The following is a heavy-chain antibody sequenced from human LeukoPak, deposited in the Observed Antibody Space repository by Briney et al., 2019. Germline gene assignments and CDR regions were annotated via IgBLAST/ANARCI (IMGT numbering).Heavy chain of an antibody. Sequence: ASVKVSCKASGYTFTGYYMHWVRQATGQGLEWMGWMNPNSGNTGYAQKFQGRVTMTRNTSISTAYMELSSLRSEDTAVYYCAKTPMVRGVPNWFDPWGQGTLVTVSS. CDR2: MNPNSGNT. V-gene: IGHV1-8*02. D-gene: IGHD3-10*01. CDR1: GYTFTGYY. J-gene: IGHJ5*02. CDR3: AKTPMVRGVPNWFDP.